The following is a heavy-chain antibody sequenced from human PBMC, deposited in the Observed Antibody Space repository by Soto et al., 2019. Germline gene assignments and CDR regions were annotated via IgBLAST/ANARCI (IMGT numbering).Heavy chain of an antibody. V-gene: IGHV4-34*01. CDR3: VSIRASGWTKEGWFDP. D-gene: IGHD6-13*01. CDR2: INPGGST. Sequence: PSETLSPTFAVYGGPFSGYYWSWIRQPPGKGLEWIGEINPGGSTNYNPSLKSRVTISVDTSKNQFPLKISSVTAAHTAAFFSVSIRASGWTKEGWFDPWGQGTPVTVSS. CDR1: GGPFSGYY. J-gene: IGHJ5*02.